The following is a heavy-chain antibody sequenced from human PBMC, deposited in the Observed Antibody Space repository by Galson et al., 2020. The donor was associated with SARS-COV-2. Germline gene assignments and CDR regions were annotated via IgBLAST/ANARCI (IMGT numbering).Heavy chain of an antibody. J-gene: IGHJ2*01. D-gene: IGHD3-22*01. CDR1: GYSVSTTKY. CDR2: VYPSGTT. V-gene: IGHV4-38-2*02. Sequence: SETLSLTCTVSGYSVSTTKYWGWVRQPPGRGLEWIGSVYPSGTTYYNPSLKSRVTISVDTSKNQFSLRLESVTAADTALYYCARQGVNMIVLVTVPGWYFDLWGRGTLVTVSS. CDR3: ARQGVNMIVLVTVPGWYFDL.